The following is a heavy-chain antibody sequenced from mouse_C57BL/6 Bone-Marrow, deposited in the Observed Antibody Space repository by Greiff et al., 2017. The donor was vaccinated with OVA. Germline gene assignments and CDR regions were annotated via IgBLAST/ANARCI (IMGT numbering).Heavy chain of an antibody. J-gene: IGHJ4*01. CDR1: GYTFTSYW. CDR3: ARGGNGYYAMDY. Sequence: VQLQQPGAELVRPGTSVKLSCKASGYTFTSYWMHWVKQRPGQGLEWIGVIDPSDSYTNYNQKFKGKATLTVDTSSSTAYMQLSSLTSEDSAVYYCARGGNGYYAMDYWGQGTSVTVSS. V-gene: IGHV1-59*01. CDR2: IDPSDSYT.